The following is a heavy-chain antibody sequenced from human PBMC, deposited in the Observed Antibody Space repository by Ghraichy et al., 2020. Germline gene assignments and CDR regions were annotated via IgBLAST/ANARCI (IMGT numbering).Heavy chain of an antibody. CDR3: VPMGPGVYSSSWFF. V-gene: IGHV3-23*05. CDR2: ISTTGSIT. Sequence: GESLNISCLGSGFPFHTYTMTWVRQAPGKGLEWVSSISTTGSITYYADSVKGRFTISRDNVKNTLSLQMSGLRVEDTALYYCVPMGPGVYSSSWFFWGQGTLVTVAS. CDR1: GFPFHTYT. D-gene: IGHD6-13*01. J-gene: IGHJ4*02.